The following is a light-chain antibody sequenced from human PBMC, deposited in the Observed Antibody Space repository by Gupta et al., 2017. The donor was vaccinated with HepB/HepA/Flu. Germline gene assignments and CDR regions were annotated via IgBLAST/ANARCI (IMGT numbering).Light chain of an antibody. V-gene: IGKV1-5*03. Sequence: DIQMIQSHSNLSAYIGDRVTITCRASQSINIWLAWYQQKSGEAPKLLIYKASSLESGVPSRFSGSGSGTEFTRTITSLQPDEVATYYCQQYQTRAYTFGQETKLEVK. CDR1: QSINIW. J-gene: IGKJ2*01. CDR3: QQYQTRAYT. CDR2: KAS.